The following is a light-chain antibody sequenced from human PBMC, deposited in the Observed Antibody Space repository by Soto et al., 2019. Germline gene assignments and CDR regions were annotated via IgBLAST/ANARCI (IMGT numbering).Light chain of an antibody. Sequence: EIVLTQSPGTLSLSPGERATLSCRASQSVRSSSLAWYQQKPGQGPRLLIYGASTRATGIPDRFSDSGFGTDFTLTISRLEPEDFAVYYCQQYGNSFTFGGGTKVDMK. J-gene: IGKJ4*01. CDR2: GAS. CDR3: QQYGNSFT. V-gene: IGKV3-20*01. CDR1: QSVRSSS.